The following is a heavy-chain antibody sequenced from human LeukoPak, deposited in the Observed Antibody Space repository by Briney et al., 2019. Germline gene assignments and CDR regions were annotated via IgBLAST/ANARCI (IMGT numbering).Heavy chain of an antibody. D-gene: IGHD5-24*01. CDR2: IIPIFGTA. CDR1: GGTFSSYA. V-gene: IGHV1-69*05. Sequence: SVNVSCKASGGTFSSYAISWVRQAPGQGLEWMGRIIPIFGTANYAQKFQGRVTITTDESTSTAYMELSSLRSEDTAVYYCARSKRGDGYNNYTPHYFDYWGQGTLVTVSS. CDR3: ARSKRGDGYNNYTPHYFDY. J-gene: IGHJ4*02.